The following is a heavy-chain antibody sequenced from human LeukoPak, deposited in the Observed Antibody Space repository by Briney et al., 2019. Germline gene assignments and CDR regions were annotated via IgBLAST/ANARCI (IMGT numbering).Heavy chain of an antibody. CDR1: GYTFTNYG. CDR3: ARDQSVRLLQTSSTYFKHVFAI. CDR2: TSAYNGNT. V-gene: IGHV1-18*01. J-gene: IGHJ3*02. D-gene: IGHD6-13*01. Sequence: ASVKVSCKTSGYTFTNYGISWVRQAPGLGLEWMGWTSAYNGNTNYAQKVQGRVTMTTDTSTSTAYMELRSLRFDDTAVYYCARDQSVRLLQTSSTYFKHVFAIWGQGSMVTVSS.